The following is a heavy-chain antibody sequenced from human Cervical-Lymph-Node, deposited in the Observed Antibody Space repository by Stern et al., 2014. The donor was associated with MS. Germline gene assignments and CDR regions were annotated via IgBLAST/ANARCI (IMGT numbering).Heavy chain of an antibody. CDR3: ARERQQYCNSEGCSYWYFDL. CDR2: IYHRGAS. D-gene: IGHD2/OR15-2a*01. Sequence: QVQLQESGPGLVKPSGTLSLTCAVSGGSVSSTNWWSWVRQSPGKGLEWIGNIYHRGASNYRPSLRSRVSLSLDNSKNHLSLHLTSVTAADTAVYYCARERQQYCNSEGCSYWYFDLWGRGTLVTVSS. J-gene: IGHJ2*01. V-gene: IGHV4-4*02. CDR1: GGSVSSTNW.